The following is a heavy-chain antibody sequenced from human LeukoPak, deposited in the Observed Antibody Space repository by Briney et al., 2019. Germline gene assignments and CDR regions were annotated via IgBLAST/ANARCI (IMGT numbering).Heavy chain of an antibody. V-gene: IGHV4-38-2*02. CDR3: ARVGNYDSSGYYYGKGYYFDY. D-gene: IGHD3-22*01. CDR2: IYHSGST. Sequence: SETLSLTCTVSGYSISSGYYWGWIRQPPGKGLEWSGSIYHSGSTYYNPSLKSRVTISVDTTKNQFSLKLSSVTAADTAVYYCARVGNYDSSGYYYGKGYYFDYWGQGTLVTVSS. J-gene: IGHJ4*02. CDR1: GYSISSGYY.